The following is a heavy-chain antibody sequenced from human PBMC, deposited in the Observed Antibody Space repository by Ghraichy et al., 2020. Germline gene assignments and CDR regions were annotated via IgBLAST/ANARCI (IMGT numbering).Heavy chain of an antibody. CDR1: GFTFSSYG. J-gene: IGHJ4*02. CDR2: ISYDGSNK. V-gene: IGHV3-30*18. CDR3: AKGETPLYWYYFDY. Sequence: GGSLRLSCAASGFTFSSYGMHWVRQAPGKGLEWVAVISYDGSNKYYADSVKGRFTISRDNSKNTLYLQMNSLRAEDTAVYYCAKGETPLYWYYFDYWGQGTLVTVSS. D-gene: IGHD2-15*01.